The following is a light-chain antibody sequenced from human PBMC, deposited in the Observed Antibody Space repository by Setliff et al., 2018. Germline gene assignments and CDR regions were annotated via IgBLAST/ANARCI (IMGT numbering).Light chain of an antibody. V-gene: IGLV2-14*03. CDR1: SSDVGGYNY. J-gene: IGLJ2*01. Sequence: QSALTQPRSVSGSPGQSVTISCTGTSSDVGGYNYVSWYQQHPGKAPKLMIYDVSNRPSGVSNRFSGSKSGNTASLTISGLQAEDEADYYCSSYTSSSTLKVFGGGTK. CDR2: DVS. CDR3: SSYTSSSTLKV.